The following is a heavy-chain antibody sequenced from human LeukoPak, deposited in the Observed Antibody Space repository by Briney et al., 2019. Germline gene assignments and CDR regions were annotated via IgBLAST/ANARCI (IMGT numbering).Heavy chain of an antibody. V-gene: IGHV4-30-4*01. J-gene: IGHJ6*02. D-gene: IGHD2-15*01. CDR3: AGENCSGGSCYSVYYYGMDV. CDR2: IYYSGST. CDR1: GGSISSGDYY. Sequence: PSQTLSLTCTVSGGSISSGDYYWSWIRQPPGKGLEWIGYIYYSGSTYYNPSLKSRVTISVDTSKNQFSLKLSSVTAADTAVYYCAGENCSGGSCYSVYYYGMDVWGQGTTVTVSS.